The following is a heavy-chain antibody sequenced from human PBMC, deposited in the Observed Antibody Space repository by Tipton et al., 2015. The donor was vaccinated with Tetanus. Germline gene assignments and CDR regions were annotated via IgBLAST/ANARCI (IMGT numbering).Heavy chain of an antibody. Sequence: TLSLTCTVSCVSVESDDYNWIWIRQHPGKGLEWIGYIAYSGNTYYNPSLKSRLTMSLDTSKNQFSLRLTSVTAADTAVYYCAKDRTHYYIGPRIDYWGQGTLVTVSS. CDR2: IAYSGNT. CDR3: AKDRTHYYIGPRIDY. CDR1: CVSVESDDYN. J-gene: IGHJ4*02. D-gene: IGHD3-9*01. V-gene: IGHV4-31*03.